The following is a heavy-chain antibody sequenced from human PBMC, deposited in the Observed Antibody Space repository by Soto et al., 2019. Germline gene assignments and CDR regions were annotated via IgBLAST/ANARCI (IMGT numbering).Heavy chain of an antibody. Sequence: GASVKVSCKASGYTFTGYYMHWVRQAPGQGLEWMGWINPNSGGTNYAQKFQGWVTMTRGTSISTAYMELSRLRSDDTAVYYCARGRKSSYGAPNYYYYGMDVWGQGTTVTVSS. V-gene: IGHV1-2*04. CDR1: GYTFTGYY. CDR2: INPNSGGT. J-gene: IGHJ6*02. D-gene: IGHD5-18*01. CDR3: ARGRKSSYGAPNYYYYGMDV.